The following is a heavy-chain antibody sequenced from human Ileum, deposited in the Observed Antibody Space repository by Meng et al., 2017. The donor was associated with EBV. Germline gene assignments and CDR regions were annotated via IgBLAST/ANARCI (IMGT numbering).Heavy chain of an antibody. CDR3: ARGTGADY. V-gene: IGHV1-69*06. CDR2: IIPALGTP. Sequence: QVRLGQLGPEVKNPGSSVKVSCKSSGSTFSVYGITWVRQAPGQGLEWMGGIIPALGTPKYARKFQDRLTITADKSTSTGYMELHSLTSNDTAVYFCARGTGADYWGQGTLVTVSS. J-gene: IGHJ4*02. D-gene: IGHD3-10*01. CDR1: GSTFSVYG.